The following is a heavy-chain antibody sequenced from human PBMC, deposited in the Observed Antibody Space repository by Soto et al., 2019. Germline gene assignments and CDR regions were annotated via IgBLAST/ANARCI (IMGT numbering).Heavy chain of an antibody. CDR2: ISSSGSTI. V-gene: IGHV3-11*01. D-gene: IGHD2-15*01. Sequence: GGSLRLSCAASGFTFSDYYMSWIRQAPGKGLEWVSYISSSGSTIYYADSVKGRFTISRDNAKNSLYLQMNSLRAGDTAVYYCARDAPFRYCSGGSCSQHFDYWGQGTLVTVSS. CDR1: GFTFSDYY. J-gene: IGHJ4*02. CDR3: ARDAPFRYCSGGSCSQHFDY.